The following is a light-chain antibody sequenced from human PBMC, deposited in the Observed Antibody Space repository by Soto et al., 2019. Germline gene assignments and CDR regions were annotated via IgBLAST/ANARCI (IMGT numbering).Light chain of an antibody. CDR1: QSMSKY. V-gene: IGKV1-39*01. CDR3: QQHGTSPST. Sequence: DIQLTQSPSSLSASVGDRVTLTCRATQSMSKYLNWYQQKPGRASNLLIYSTSTLQSGVPSRFSGSGSGTDFTLTISRLEPEDFAVYCCQQHGTSPSTFGQGTRLQIK. CDR2: STS. J-gene: IGKJ5*01.